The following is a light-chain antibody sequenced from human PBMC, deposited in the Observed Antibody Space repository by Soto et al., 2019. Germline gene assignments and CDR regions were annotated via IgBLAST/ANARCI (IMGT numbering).Light chain of an antibody. J-gene: IGKJ1*01. CDR2: GAS. CDR3: QQDGSSPPWT. CDR1: QSVSSSY. Sequence: EIVLTQSPGTLSLSPGERATLSCRASQSVSSSYLAWYQQKPGQAPRLLIYGASSRATGIPDRFSGSGSGTDFTLTISRLEPEDFAVYYCQQDGSSPPWTCGQGTEVEIK. V-gene: IGKV3-20*01.